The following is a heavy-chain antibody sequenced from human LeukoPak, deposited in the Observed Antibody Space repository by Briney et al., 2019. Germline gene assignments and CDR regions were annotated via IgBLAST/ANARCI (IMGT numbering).Heavy chain of an antibody. D-gene: IGHD2-8*02. CDR3: AKDVWWSVS. V-gene: IGHV3-23*01. Sequence: GGSLRLSCAASGFTFSSHAMTWVRQAPGKGLEWVSAISADAVDTFYAPSVKGRFTISRDNSKNTMYLQINSLRAEDTAIYYCAKDVWWSVSWGQGTLVTVSS. CDR1: GFTFSSHA. J-gene: IGHJ5*02. CDR2: ISADAVDT.